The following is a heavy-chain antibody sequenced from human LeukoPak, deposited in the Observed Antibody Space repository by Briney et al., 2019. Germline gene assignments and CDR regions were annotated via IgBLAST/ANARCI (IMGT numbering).Heavy chain of an antibody. CDR1: GFTFSSYS. Sequence: GGSLRLSCAASGFTFSSYSMNWVRQAPGKGLEWVSSISSSSSYIYYADSVKGRFTTSRDNAKNSLYLQMNSLRAEDTAVYYCARGLLDDDWFDPWGQGTLVTVSS. V-gene: IGHV3-21*01. CDR2: ISSSSSYI. CDR3: ARGLLDDDWFDP. D-gene: IGHD3-16*01. J-gene: IGHJ5*02.